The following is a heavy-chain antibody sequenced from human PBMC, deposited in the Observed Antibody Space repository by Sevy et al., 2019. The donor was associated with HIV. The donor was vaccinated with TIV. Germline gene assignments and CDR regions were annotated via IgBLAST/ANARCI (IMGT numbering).Heavy chain of an antibody. D-gene: IGHD3-10*01. J-gene: IGHJ3*02. Sequence: SETLSLTCTVSGGSISSSSYYWGWIRQPPGKGLEWIGSIYYSGSTYYNPSLKSRFTISVDTYKNQFSLRLSSVTAADTAVYYCARRTYYWEGGPNPNDAFDIWGQGTMVTVSS. CDR2: IYYSGST. V-gene: IGHV4-39*01. CDR3: ARRTYYWEGGPNPNDAFDI. CDR1: GGSISSSSYY.